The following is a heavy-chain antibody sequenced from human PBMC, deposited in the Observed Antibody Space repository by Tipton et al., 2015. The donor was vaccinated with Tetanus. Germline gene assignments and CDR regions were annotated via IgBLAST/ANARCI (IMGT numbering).Heavy chain of an antibody. V-gene: IGHV4-59*01. J-gene: IGHJ6*02. CDR1: DGSISSYY. CDR3: ARDRGLTTSGGIGMDV. CDR2: IYYSGST. D-gene: IGHD4-17*01. Sequence: GLVKPSETLSLTCTVSDGSISSYYWSWIRQPPGKGLEWIGYIYYSGSTNYNPSLRSRVTISVDTSKNQFSLKLTSVTAADTAVYYCARDRGLTTSGGIGMDVWGQGTTVTVSS.